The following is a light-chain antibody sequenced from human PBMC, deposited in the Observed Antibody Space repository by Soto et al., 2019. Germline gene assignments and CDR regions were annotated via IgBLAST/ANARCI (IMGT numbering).Light chain of an antibody. Sequence: IQMTQSPPTLSASLGDRVTITCRASQSISSWLAWYQQKPGKAPKLLIYDASSLESGVPSRFSGSGSGTEFTLTISSLQPDDFATYYCQQYKSSSLFGQGTKVDIK. J-gene: IGKJ1*01. CDR2: DAS. V-gene: IGKV1-5*01. CDR1: QSISSW. CDR3: QQYKSSSL.